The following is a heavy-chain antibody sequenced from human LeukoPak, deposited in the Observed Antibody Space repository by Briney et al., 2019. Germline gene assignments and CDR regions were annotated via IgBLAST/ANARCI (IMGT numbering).Heavy chain of an antibody. CDR1: GFTFSDYA. D-gene: IGHD2-21*01. CDR3: EKSDGGHFYYFEY. CDR2: ITWDSDSI. J-gene: IGHJ4*02. V-gene: IGHV3-9*03. Sequence: GGSLRLSCAASGFTFSDYAMHWVRQAPGKGLEWVAGITWDSDSIYYADSVKGRFTISRDNAKNSLYLQMNSLRAEDMAVYYCEKSDGGHFYYFEYWGQGTLVTVSS.